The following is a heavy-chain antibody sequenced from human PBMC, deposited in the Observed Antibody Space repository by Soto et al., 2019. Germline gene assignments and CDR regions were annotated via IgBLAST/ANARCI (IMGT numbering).Heavy chain of an antibody. CDR1: GFTFSNYG. CDR2: VSANNGHT. CDR3: ARDPSTINKLIGVWFDP. Sequence: ASVKVSCKASGFTFSNYGLNWVRQAPGQGLEWMGWVSANNGHTNYAQNLQGRVSMTTDTSTSTAYMELRGLTFDDTAVYYCARDPSTINKLIGVWFDPWGQGTLVTVSS. J-gene: IGHJ5*02. V-gene: IGHV1-18*01. D-gene: IGHD4-4*01.